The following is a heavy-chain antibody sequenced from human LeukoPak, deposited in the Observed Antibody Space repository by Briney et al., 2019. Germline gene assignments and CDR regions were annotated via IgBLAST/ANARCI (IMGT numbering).Heavy chain of an antibody. J-gene: IGHJ5*02. CDR3: TKGVGFEINWFDP. Sequence: GRSLRLSCAASGFTFAESAMHWVRQAPGKGLEWVSGINWSSGDIGYADSVKGRFTISRDNAENSLYLQMNSLRAEDTALYYCTKGVGFEINWFDPWGQGTLVTVSS. CDR1: GFTFAESA. CDR2: INWSSGDI. V-gene: IGHV3-9*01. D-gene: IGHD3-10*01.